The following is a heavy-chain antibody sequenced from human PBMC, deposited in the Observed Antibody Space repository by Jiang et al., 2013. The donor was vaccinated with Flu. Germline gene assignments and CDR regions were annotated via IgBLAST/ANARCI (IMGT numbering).Heavy chain of an antibody. CDR2: ISGSGGST. V-gene: IGHV3-23*01. J-gene: IGHJ4*02. D-gene: IGHD4-17*01. CDR3: AKGGYGDHDSDY. Sequence: RLSCAASGFTFSSYAMSWVRQAPGKGLEWVSAISGSGGSTYYADSVKGRFTISRDNSKNTLYLQMNSLRAEDTAVYYCAKGGYGDHDSDYWGQGTLVTVSS. CDR1: GFTFSSYA.